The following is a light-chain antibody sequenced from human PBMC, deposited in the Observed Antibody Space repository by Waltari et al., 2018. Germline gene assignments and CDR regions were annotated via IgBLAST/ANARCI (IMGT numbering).Light chain of an antibody. CDR3: QQYDNVPPA. V-gene: IGKV1-33*01. CDR1: QNIAIF. J-gene: IGKJ4*01. CDR2: DAS. Sequence: DVNVAQSLSSLSASVGDRVTIPCQASQNIAIFMNWYQQTPGKAPKLLIDDASNVATGVPTSSSASGYAGHFTLTNTNLQPADIATYCCQQYDNVPPAFGGGTTVEIK.